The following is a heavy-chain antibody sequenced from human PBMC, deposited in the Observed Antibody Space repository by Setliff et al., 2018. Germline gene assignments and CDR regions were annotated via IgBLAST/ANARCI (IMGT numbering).Heavy chain of an antibody. V-gene: IGHV5-51*01. CDR1: GNGFTDLW. D-gene: IGHD3-22*01. J-gene: IGHJ4*02. Sequence: GESLTISCKVSGNGFTDLWIAWVRQTPGKGLEWMGIIHPADYDTRYSPSLQGQVTFSADRSISTAHLQWDSLKASDTAMYYCARGYDSGGWNYWGQGTLVTSPQ. CDR2: IHPADYDT. CDR3: ARGYDSGGWNY.